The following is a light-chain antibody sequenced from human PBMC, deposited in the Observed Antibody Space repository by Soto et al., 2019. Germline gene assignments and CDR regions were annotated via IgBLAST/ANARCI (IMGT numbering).Light chain of an antibody. Sequence: DIQMTQSPSSLSPSVGDRVTITCRASRSISDWLAWYQQKPGKAPELLIFDASNLKSGVSSRFGGSGSGTEFTLTISRLQPDDVATYYCLQYSSHSWTFGQGTKVDIK. V-gene: IGKV1-5*01. CDR2: DAS. CDR1: RSISDW. CDR3: LQYSSHSWT. J-gene: IGKJ1*01.